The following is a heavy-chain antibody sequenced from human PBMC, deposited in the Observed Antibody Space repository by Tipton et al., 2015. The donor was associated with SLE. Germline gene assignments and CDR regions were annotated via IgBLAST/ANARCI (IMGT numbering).Heavy chain of an antibody. Sequence: TLSLTCTVAGGSISSYYWTWIRQPPGKGLEWIGYIYYSGSTNYNPSLKSQVTMSVDTSKNQFSLKLSSVTAADTAVYYCASGVLLWFGELWYWGQGTLVTVSS. J-gene: IGHJ4*02. V-gene: IGHV4-59*01. D-gene: IGHD3-10*01. CDR3: ASGVLLWFGELWY. CDR1: GGSISSYY. CDR2: IYYSGST.